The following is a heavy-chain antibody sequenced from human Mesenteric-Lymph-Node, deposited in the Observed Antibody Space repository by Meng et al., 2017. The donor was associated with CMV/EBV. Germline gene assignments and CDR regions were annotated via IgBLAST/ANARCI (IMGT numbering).Heavy chain of an antibody. D-gene: IGHD2-15*01. V-gene: IGHV3-74*01. CDR2: IKSDGSST. Sequence: GESLKISCAASEFTFSSYWMHWVRQAPGKGLVWVSRIKSDGSSTSYADSVKGRFTISRDNAKNTLYLQMNSLRAEDTAVYYCARDGGGYCSGGSCLEYGMDVWGQGTTVTVSS. CDR1: EFTFSSYW. J-gene: IGHJ6*02. CDR3: ARDGGGYCSGGSCLEYGMDV.